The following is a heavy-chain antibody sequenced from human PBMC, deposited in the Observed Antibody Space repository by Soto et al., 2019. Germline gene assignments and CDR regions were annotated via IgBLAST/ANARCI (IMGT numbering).Heavy chain of an antibody. Sequence: QVQLVQSGAEVKKPRASVKVSCKASGYTFTSYAMHWVRQAPGQRLEWMRWINAGNGNTKYSQKFQGRVAINRDTYASTAYMELSSLRSEDKAVYYCARSRVVVNADYYWGQGDLVTYSS. J-gene: IGHJ4*02. V-gene: IGHV1-3*01. CDR3: ARSRVVVNADYY. CDR1: GYTFTSYA. CDR2: INAGNGNT. D-gene: IGHD2-21*01.